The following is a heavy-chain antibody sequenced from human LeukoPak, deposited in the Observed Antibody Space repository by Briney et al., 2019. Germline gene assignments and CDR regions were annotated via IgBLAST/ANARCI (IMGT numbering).Heavy chain of an antibody. Sequence: GGSLRLSCAASGFTFSRYAMNWVRQAPGKGLEWVSVIYSGGSTYYADSVKGRFTISRHNSKNTLYLQMNSLRAEDTAVYYCARGSVTTVFGSSYYYGMDVWGQGTTVTVSS. CDR2: IYSGGST. CDR1: GFTFSRYA. V-gene: IGHV3-53*04. D-gene: IGHD4-11*01. CDR3: ARGSVTTVFGSSYYYGMDV. J-gene: IGHJ6*02.